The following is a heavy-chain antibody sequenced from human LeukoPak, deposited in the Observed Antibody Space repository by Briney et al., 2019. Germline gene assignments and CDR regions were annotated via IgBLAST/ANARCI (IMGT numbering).Heavy chain of an antibody. CDR3: ARDAAPPDIVVVVAATGYYGMDV. Sequence: ASVKVSCKASGYTFTSHAMNWVRQAPGQGREWMGWINTNTGNPTYAQAFTGRFVFSLDTSVSTAYLQISSLKAEDTAVYYCARDAAPPDIVVVVAATGYYGMDVWGQGTTVTVSS. CDR2: INTNTGNP. CDR1: GYTFTSHA. D-gene: IGHD2-15*01. J-gene: IGHJ6*02. V-gene: IGHV7-4-1*02.